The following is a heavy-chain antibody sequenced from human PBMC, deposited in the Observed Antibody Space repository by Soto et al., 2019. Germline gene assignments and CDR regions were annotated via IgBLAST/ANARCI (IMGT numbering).Heavy chain of an antibody. D-gene: IGHD2-15*01. CDR3: ARGARSGCSGGSCSTNWFDP. V-gene: IGHV4-34*01. CDR1: GGSFSGYY. J-gene: IGHJ5*02. CDR2: INHSGST. Sequence: QVQLQQWGAGLLKPSETLSLTCAVYGGSFSGYYWSWIRQPPGKGLEWIGEINHSGSTNYNPSLTSRVTVSVDTSKTQFSLKLSSVPAADTAVYYCARGARSGCSGGSCSTNWFDPWGQGTLVTVSS.